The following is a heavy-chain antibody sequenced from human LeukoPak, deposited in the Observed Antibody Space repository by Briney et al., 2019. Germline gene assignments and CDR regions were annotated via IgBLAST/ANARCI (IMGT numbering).Heavy chain of an antibody. CDR1: GGSISSYY. J-gene: IGHJ6*03. V-gene: IGHV4-59*01. Sequence: SETLSLTCTVSGGSISSYYWSWIRQPPGKGLEWIGYIYYSGSTNYNPSLKSRVTISVDTSKDQFSLKLSSVTAADTAVYYCARDRYSGYGIFYYYYYMDVWGKGTTVTVSS. CDR3: ARDRYSGYGIFYYYYYMDV. CDR2: IYYSGST. D-gene: IGHD5-12*01.